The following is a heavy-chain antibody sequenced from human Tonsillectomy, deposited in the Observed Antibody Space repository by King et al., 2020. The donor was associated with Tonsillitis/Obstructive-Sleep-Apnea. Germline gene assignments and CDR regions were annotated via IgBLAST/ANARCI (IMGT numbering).Heavy chain of an antibody. CDR3: ARGSSSCSPLYYINI. Sequence: VQLQESGPGLVKPSQTLSLTCTVSGGSITSGGYYWTWIRQHPGKGLDWIGFIYYSGSTYYNPSLNSRVTISVDTSKNQFSLKLSSVTAADTAVYFCARGSSSCSPLYYINIWGQGTLVTVSS. J-gene: IGHJ4*02. CDR1: GGSITSGGYY. V-gene: IGHV4-31*03. CDR2: IYYSGST. D-gene: IGHD6-13*01.